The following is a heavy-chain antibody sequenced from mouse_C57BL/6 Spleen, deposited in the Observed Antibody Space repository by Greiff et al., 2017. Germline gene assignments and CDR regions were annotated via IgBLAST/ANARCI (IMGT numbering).Heavy chain of an antibody. CDR1: GFTFSDYY. CDR2: INYDGSST. Sequence: EVMLVESEGGLVQPGSSMKLSCTASGFTFSDYYMAWVRQVPEKGLEWVANINYDGSSTYYLDSLKSRFIISRDNAKNILYLQMSSLKSEDTATYYCARDNDGYCFDYWGQGTTLTVSS. J-gene: IGHJ2*01. V-gene: IGHV5-16*01. CDR3: ARDNDGYCFDY. D-gene: IGHD2-3*01.